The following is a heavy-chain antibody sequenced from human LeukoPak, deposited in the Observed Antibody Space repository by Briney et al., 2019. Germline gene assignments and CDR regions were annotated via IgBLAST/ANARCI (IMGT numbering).Heavy chain of an antibody. J-gene: IGHJ5*02. CDR2: INPNSGGT. V-gene: IGHV1-2*02. Sequence: ASVKVSCKASGYTFTGYYMHWVRQAPGQGLEWMGWINPNSGGTNYAQKFQGRVTMTRDTSISTAYMELSRLRSDDTAVHYCARPLFASTVTTPLGFDPWGQGTLVTVSS. CDR1: GYTFTGYY. CDR3: ARPLFASTVTTPLGFDP. D-gene: IGHD4-17*01.